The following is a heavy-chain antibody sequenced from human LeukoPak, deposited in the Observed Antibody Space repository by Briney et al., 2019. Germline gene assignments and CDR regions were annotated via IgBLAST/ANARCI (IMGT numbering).Heavy chain of an antibody. J-gene: IGHJ6*03. CDR3: ARGDRYYYYYMDV. V-gene: IGHV3-23*01. Sequence: GGSLRLSCAASGFTFSSYAMSWVRQAPGKGLEWVSAISGSGGSTYYADSVKGRFTISRDNSKNTLYLQMNSLRAEDTAVYYCARGDRYYYYYMDVWGKGTTVTVSS. CDR2: ISGSGGST. CDR1: GFTFSSYA.